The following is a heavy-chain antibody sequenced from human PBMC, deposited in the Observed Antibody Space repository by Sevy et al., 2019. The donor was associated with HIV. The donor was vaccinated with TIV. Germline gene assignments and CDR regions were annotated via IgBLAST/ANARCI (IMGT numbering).Heavy chain of an antibody. D-gene: IGHD6-13*01. CDR3: ARLNSSSWYRYYYYYGMDV. CDR2: ISAYNGIT. V-gene: IGHV1-18*01. Sequence: ASVKVSCKASGYTFTSYGISWVRQAPGQGLEWMGWISAYNGITNYAQKLQGRVTMTTDTSTSTAYMELRSLRSDDTAVYYCARLNSSSWYRYYYYYGMDVWGQGTTVTVSS. J-gene: IGHJ6*02. CDR1: GYTFTSYG.